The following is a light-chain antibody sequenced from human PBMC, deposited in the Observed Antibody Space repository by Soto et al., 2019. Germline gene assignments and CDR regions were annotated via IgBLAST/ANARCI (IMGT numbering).Light chain of an antibody. Sequence: ELVLTQSPGTLSLSPGERATLSCSSSQSVSNNYLAWYQQKPGQAPRILIYGASNRATGIPDRFSGSGSGTYFTLTISRLEPEDFAVYYCQQYGSSGTFGQGTKVDIK. J-gene: IGKJ1*01. V-gene: IGKV3-20*01. CDR1: QSVSNNY. CDR3: QQYGSSGT. CDR2: GAS.